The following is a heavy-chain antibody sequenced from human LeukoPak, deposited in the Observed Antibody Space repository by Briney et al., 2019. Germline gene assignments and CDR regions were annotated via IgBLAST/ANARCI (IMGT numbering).Heavy chain of an antibody. Sequence: GSLRLSCAASGFTFSSYAMSWVRQAPGKGLEWVSAISGSGGSTYYADSVKGRFTISRDNAKNSLYLQMNSLRAEDTAVYYCAREGPNYDWFDPWGQGTLVTVSS. D-gene: IGHD1-7*01. CDR1: GFTFSSYA. V-gene: IGHV3-23*01. CDR3: AREGPNYDWFDP. J-gene: IGHJ5*02. CDR2: ISGSGGST.